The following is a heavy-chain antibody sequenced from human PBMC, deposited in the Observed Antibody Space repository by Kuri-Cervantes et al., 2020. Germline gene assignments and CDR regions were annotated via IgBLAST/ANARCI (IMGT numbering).Heavy chain of an antibody. J-gene: IGHJ4*02. D-gene: IGHD2-21*01. CDR2: ISAYNGNT. V-gene: IGHV1-18*01. Sequence: ASVKVSCKASGYTFTSYGISWVRQAPGQGLEWMGWISAYNGNTNYAQKLQGRVTMTTDTSTSTAYMELRSLRSDDTVVYYCARSNHLYCGGDCYSDYWGQGTLVTVSS. CDR3: ARSNHLYCGGDCYSDY. CDR1: GYTFTSYG.